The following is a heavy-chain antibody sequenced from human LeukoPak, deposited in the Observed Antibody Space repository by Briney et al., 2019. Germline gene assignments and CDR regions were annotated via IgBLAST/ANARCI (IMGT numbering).Heavy chain of an antibody. CDR1: GGSISSGDYY. Sequence: PSETLSLTCTVSGGSISSGDYYWNWIRQHPGKGLEWIGYISNSGSTYYNPSLKSRITISVDTSKTQFSLNLNSVTAADTAVYYCATVIYDVLTGYYLQWGQGTLVTVSS. D-gene: IGHD3-9*01. V-gene: IGHV4-31*03. CDR3: ATVIYDVLTGYYLQ. CDR2: ISNSGST. J-gene: IGHJ4*02.